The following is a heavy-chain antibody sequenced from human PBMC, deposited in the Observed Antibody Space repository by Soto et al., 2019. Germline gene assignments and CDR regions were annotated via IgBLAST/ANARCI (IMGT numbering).Heavy chain of an antibody. CDR3: AREDRTNGYNYDY. J-gene: IGHJ4*02. D-gene: IGHD1-1*01. V-gene: IGHV4-39*01. Sequence: EPRSLTGSGSGGCISSSNYYWAWIRQPPGKGLEWIGSIYYIGNTYYNPSLKSRVTMSVDTSKNQFYLKVTSVTAADTAIYSWAREDRTNGYNYDYWGQGTLVTVSS. CDR1: GGCISSSNYY. CDR2: IYYIGNT.